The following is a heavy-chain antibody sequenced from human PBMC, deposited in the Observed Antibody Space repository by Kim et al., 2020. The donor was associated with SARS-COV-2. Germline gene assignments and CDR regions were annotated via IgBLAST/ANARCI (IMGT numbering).Heavy chain of an antibody. CDR3: AKEGGH. J-gene: IGHJ4*02. CDR2: NRSGGGT. V-gene: IGHV1-46*01. Sequence: NRSGGGTNYAQKFQGRVTMTADTSTNTVYMELSSLRSDDTAVYYCAKEGGHWGQGTLVTVSS. D-gene: IGHD3-16*01.